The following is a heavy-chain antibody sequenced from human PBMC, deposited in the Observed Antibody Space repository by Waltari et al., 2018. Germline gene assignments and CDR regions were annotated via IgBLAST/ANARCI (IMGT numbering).Heavy chain of an antibody. V-gene: IGHV4-39*01. CDR3: VRPGSSVGWYYFDY. D-gene: IGHD6-19*01. CDR1: GDSISGSNYY. CDR2: ISYSGTT. Sequence: QLQLQESGPGLVKPSETLSLTCTVSGDSISGSNYYWGWIRQPPGQGLEWIGSISYSGTTDGNPYLNSRVTMSVDTSKNQFSLNLSSVTAADTAVFYCVRPGSSVGWYYFDYWGQGTLVTVSS. J-gene: IGHJ4*02.